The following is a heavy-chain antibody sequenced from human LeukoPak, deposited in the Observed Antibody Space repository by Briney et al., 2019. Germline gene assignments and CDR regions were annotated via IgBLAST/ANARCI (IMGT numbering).Heavy chain of an antibody. V-gene: IGHV3-33*01. J-gene: IGHJ4*02. CDR2: IYYDGNTK. Sequence: PGRSLRLSCVASGXSFSNYGFHWVRQAPGKGLEWVADIYYDGNTKYYGDSVKGRFTISRDNSENTLFLQMNSLRAEDTAVYYCARDGSGGGWRYFDYWGQGALVTVSS. D-gene: IGHD6-19*01. CDR3: ARDGSGGGWRYFDY. CDR1: GXSFSNYG.